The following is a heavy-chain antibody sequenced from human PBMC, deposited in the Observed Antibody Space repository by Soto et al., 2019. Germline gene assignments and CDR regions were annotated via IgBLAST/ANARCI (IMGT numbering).Heavy chain of an antibody. Sequence: GESLKISCRTCVYKFSYYWIAWVRQMPGKCLEGLGMIYPGESDTXXSPSLQGPXTMSADKASSTXYLQGXGLVASGTAIYYCARTMTAEALDFWAQGTLVTVSS. V-gene: IGHV5-51*01. J-gene: IGHJ4*01. CDR3: ARTMTAEALDF. D-gene: IGHD4-17*01. CDR1: VYKFSYYW. CDR2: IYPGESDT.